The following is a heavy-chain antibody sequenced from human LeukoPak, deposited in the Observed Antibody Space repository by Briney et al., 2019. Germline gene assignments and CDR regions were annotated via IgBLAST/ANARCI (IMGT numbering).Heavy chain of an antibody. CDR1: GGSISSSSYY. Sequence: SETLSLTCTVSGGSISSSSYYWGWIRQPPGKGLEWIGSIYYSGSTYYNPSLKSRVTISVDTSKNQFSLKLSSVTAADTAVYYCARDGGDGYNYHSGTEIKDEAFDIWGQGTMVTVSS. CDR3: ARDGGDGYNYHSGTEIKDEAFDI. V-gene: IGHV4-39*07. CDR2: IYYSGST. J-gene: IGHJ3*02. D-gene: IGHD5-24*01.